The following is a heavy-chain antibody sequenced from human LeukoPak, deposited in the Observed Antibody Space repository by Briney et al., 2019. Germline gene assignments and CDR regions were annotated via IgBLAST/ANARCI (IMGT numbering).Heavy chain of an antibody. CDR3: ARDSYYGSGSYTC. Sequence: SETLSLTCAVYGGSFSGYYWSWIRQPPGKGLEWIGEINHSGSTNYNPPLKSRVTISVDTSKNQFSLRLSSVTAADTAVYYCARDSYYGSGSYTCWGQGTLVTVSS. V-gene: IGHV4-34*01. CDR2: INHSGST. CDR1: GGSFSGYY. J-gene: IGHJ4*02. D-gene: IGHD3-10*01.